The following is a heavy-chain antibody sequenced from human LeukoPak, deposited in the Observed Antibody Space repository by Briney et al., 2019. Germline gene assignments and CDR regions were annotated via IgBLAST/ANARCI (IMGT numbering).Heavy chain of an antibody. CDR1: GFTFSSYW. CDR3: ARDLGMVRGVPPFDY. CDR2: IKQDGSEK. V-gene: IGHV3-7*01. D-gene: IGHD3-10*01. J-gene: IGHJ4*02. Sequence: PGGSLRLSCAASGFTFSSYWMSWVRQAPGKGLEWVANIKQDGSEKYYVDSVKGRFTISRDNAKNSLYLQMNSLRAEDTAVYYCARDLGMVRGVPPFDYWGRGTLVTVSS.